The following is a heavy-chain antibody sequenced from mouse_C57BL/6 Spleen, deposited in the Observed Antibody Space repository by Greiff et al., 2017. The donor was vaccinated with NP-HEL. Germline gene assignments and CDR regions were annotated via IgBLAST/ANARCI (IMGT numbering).Heavy chain of an antibody. Sequence: DVMLVESGGGLVKPGGSLKLSCAASGFTFSDYGMHWVRQAPEKGLEWVAYISSGSSTIYYADTVKGRYTISRDNAKNTLFLQMTSLRSEDTAMYYCARASFAYWGQGTLVTVSA. CDR1: GFTFSDYG. V-gene: IGHV5-17*01. J-gene: IGHJ3*01. CDR2: ISSGSSTI. CDR3: ARASFAY.